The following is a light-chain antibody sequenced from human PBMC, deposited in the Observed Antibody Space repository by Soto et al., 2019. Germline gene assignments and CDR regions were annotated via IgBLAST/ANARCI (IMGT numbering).Light chain of an antibody. CDR2: EAS. V-gene: IGKV1-5*03. CDR3: QQYNSYSWT. CDR1: QSISYW. J-gene: IGKJ1*01. Sequence: DIQITQSPSTLSASVGDRATITCRASQSISYWLAWFQQKPGKAPRLLIYEASRLESGVPSRLSGSGYGTELTITISSLQPDDFATYYCQQYNSYSWTFGQGTKVDIK.